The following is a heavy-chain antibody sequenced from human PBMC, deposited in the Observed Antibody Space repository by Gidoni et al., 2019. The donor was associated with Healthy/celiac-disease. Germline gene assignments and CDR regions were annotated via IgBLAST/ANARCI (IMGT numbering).Heavy chain of an antibody. CDR2: ISYDGSNK. CDR1: GFTFSSYG. CDR3: AKDRSSGWTGGYGMDV. J-gene: IGHJ6*02. V-gene: IGHV3-30*18. D-gene: IGHD6-19*01. Sequence: QVQLVESGGGVVQPGRSLRLSCAASGFTFSSYGMHWVRQAPGKGLEWVAGISYDGSNKYYADSVKGRFTISRDNSKNTLYLQMNSLRAEDTAVYYCAKDRSSGWTGGYGMDVWGQGTTVTVSS.